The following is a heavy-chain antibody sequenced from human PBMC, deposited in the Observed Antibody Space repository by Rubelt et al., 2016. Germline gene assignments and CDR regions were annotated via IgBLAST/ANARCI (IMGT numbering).Heavy chain of an antibody. CDR2: IYHSGST. J-gene: IGHJ6*03. V-gene: IGHV4-38-2*02. D-gene: IGHD3-3*02. CDR3: ARISGDEYYYYYMDV. Sequence: QLQLQESGPGLVKPSETLSLTCTVSGYSISSGYYWGWIRQPPGKGLEWIGSIYHSGSTYYNPSLKCRVTISVDTSKNQFSLKLSSVTAADTAVYYCARISGDEYYYYYMDVWGKGTTVTVSS. CDR1: GYSISSGYY.